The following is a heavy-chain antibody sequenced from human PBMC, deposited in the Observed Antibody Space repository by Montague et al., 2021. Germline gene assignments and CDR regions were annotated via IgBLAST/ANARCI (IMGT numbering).Heavy chain of an antibody. V-gene: IGHV4-4*09. Sequence: SETLSLTCAVSGGSIITYYWTWIRQSPGKGLEYIGYFAQSVASGASGSTNYHPSLRGPVTVSVDSSKNQVSLKMTSVTATDTGVYYCARAEGVVPAARFDFWGRGTLVTVSS. CDR2: FAQSVASGASGST. D-gene: IGHD3-16*01. J-gene: IGHJ4*02. CDR1: GGSIITYY. CDR3: ARAEGVVPAARFDF.